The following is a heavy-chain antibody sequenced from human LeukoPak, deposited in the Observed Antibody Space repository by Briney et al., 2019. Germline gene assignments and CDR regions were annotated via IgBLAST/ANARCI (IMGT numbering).Heavy chain of an antibody. CDR3: ARGPASDYDEVDGLFDY. CDR2: IYYSGST. V-gene: IGHV4-59*01. Sequence: SETLSLTCTVSGGSISSYYWSWIRQPPGKGLEWIGYIYYSGSTNYNPSLKSRVTISVDTSKNQFSLKLSSVTAADTAVYYCARGPASDYDEVDGLFDYWGQGTLVTVSS. J-gene: IGHJ4*02. CDR1: GGSISSYY. D-gene: IGHD4-17*01.